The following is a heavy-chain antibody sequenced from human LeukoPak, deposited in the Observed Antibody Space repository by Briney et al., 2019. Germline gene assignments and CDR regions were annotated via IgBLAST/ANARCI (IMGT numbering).Heavy chain of an antibody. V-gene: IGHV3-43*02. CDR1: GFTFDDYA. CDR3: AKDGITMVRGVIDYYYGMNV. Sequence: QPGGSLRLSCAASGFTFDDYAMHWVRQATGKGLEWVSLISGDGGSTYYADSVKGRFTISRDNSKNSLYLQMNSLRTEDTALYYCAKDGITMVRGVIDYYYGMNVWGQGTTVTVSS. D-gene: IGHD3-10*01. J-gene: IGHJ6*02. CDR2: ISGDGGST.